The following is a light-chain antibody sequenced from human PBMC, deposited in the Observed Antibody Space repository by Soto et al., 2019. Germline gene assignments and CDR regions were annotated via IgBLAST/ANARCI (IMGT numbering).Light chain of an antibody. V-gene: IGLV2-14*01. CDR3: SSYTSDSSYV. CDR2: AVS. J-gene: IGLJ1*01. CDR1: SSDVGLYDY. Sequence: QSVRTQPASVSGSPGQSITISVTGTSSDVGLYDYVSWYQQHPGKAPQLMIYAVSNRPSGVSNRFSASKSGNTASLFISGLQAEDEADYYCSSYTSDSSYVFGSGTKVTVL.